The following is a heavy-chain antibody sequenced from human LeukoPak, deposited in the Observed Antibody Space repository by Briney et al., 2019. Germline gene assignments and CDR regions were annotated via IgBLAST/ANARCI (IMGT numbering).Heavy chain of an antibody. D-gene: IGHD6-19*01. CDR2: IHYSGST. V-gene: IGHV4-59*01. J-gene: IGHJ6*03. CDR1: GGSMSSYF. Sequence: SETLSLTCTVSGGSMSSYFWSWIRQPPGKGLEWIGYIHYSGSTNKNPSLKSRVTMSVESTNNQFSLKLNSVTAADTAVYYCARGYSTGSKRFSLYYYMDVWGKGTTVSVSS. CDR3: ARGYSTGSKRFSLYYYMDV.